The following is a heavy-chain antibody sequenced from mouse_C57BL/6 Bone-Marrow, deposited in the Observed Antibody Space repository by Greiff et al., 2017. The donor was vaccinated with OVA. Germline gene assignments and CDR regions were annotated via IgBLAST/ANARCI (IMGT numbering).Heavy chain of an antibody. J-gene: IGHJ1*03. CDR2: IDPSDSYT. D-gene: IGHD1-1*01. CDR1: GYTFTSYW. V-gene: IGHV1-50*01. CDR3: ARRPGYYGRWYFDV. Sequence: VQLQQPGAELVKPGASVKLSCKASGYTFTSYWMQWVKQRPGQGLEWIGEIDPSDSYTNYNQKFKGKATLTVDTSSSTAYMQLSSLTSEDSAVYYCARRPGYYGRWYFDVWGTGTTVTVSS.